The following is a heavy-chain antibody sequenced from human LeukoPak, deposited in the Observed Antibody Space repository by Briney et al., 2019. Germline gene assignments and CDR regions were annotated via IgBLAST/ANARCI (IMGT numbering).Heavy chain of an antibody. CDR1: GFTFSTYA. J-gene: IGHJ4*02. Sequence: GGSLRLSCAASGFTFSTYAMSWVRQAPGKGLEWVSAISGSGGSTYYADSVKGRFTISRDNSKNTLYLQMNSLRAEDTAVYYCAKTFGKWELLPFDYWGQGTLVTVSS. D-gene: IGHD1-26*01. V-gene: IGHV3-23*01. CDR2: ISGSGGST. CDR3: AKTFGKWELLPFDY.